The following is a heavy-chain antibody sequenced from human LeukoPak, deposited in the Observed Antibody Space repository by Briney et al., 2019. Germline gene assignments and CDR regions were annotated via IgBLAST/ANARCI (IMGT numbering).Heavy chain of an antibody. CDR2: ISSSSSYI. CDR1: GFTFSSYS. CDR3: AREYQLLFWFDP. V-gene: IGHV3-21*01. J-gene: IGHJ5*02. D-gene: IGHD2-2*01. Sequence: GGSLRLSCAASGFTFSSYSMNWVRQAPGKGLEWVSSISSSSSYIYYADSVKGRFTISRDNAKKSLYLQMNSLRAEATAVYYCAREYQLLFWFDPWGQGTLVTVSS.